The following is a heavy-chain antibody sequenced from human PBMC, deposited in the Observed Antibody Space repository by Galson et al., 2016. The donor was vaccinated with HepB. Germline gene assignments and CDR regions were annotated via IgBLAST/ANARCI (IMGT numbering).Heavy chain of an antibody. V-gene: IGHV3-66*01. D-gene: IGHD2-15*01. CDR2: IYIGGST. J-gene: IGHJ5*02. CDR3: ARNRHCSGGSCYGA. Sequence: SLRLSCAASGFTVSNNYMRWVRQAPGKGLEWVSLIYIGGSTYYADSVKGRFTISRGSSKNTLYLQMNSLRAEDTAVYYCARNRHCSGGSCYGAWGQGTLVTVAS. CDR1: GFTVSNNY.